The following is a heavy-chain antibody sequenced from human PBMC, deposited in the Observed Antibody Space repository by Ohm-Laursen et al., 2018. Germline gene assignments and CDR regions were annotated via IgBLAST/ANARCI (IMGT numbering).Heavy chain of an antibody. CDR1: GFTFDDYA. CDR2: ISWYSGSI. D-gene: IGHD1-7*01. CDR3: AKDLSWNWDDAFDI. V-gene: IGHV3-9*01. J-gene: IGHJ3*02. Sequence: SLTLSRTASGFTFDDYAMYWVRHAQGQGQEWVSGISWYSGSIGYADSVKGRFTISRNNAKNYLYLQMNSLRAEDTALYYCAKDLSWNWDDAFDIWGQGTMVTVSS.